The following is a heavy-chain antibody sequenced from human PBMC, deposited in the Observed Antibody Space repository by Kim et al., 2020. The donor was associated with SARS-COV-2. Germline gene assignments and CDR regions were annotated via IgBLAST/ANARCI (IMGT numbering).Heavy chain of an antibody. V-gene: IGHV7-4-1*02. CDR2: INTNTGNP. J-gene: IGHJ6*02. CDR3: ARDRCSGGSCYAIYYYYGMDV. Sequence: ASVKVSCKASGYTFTSYAMNWVRQAPGQGLEWMGWINTNTGNPTYAQGFTGRFVFSLDTSVSTAYLQISSLKAEDTAVYYCARDRCSGGSCYAIYYYYGMDVWGQGTTVTVSS. CDR1: GYTFTSYA. D-gene: IGHD2-15*01.